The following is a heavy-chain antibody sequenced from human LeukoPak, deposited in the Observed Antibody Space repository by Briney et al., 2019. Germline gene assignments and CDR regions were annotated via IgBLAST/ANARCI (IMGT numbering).Heavy chain of an antibody. CDR1: GYTFTAYY. J-gene: IGHJ3*02. CDR2: INPDRDGA. V-gene: IGHV1-2*02. CDR3: ATVSGGSLDI. D-gene: IGHD3-16*01. Sequence: ASVRVSCKASGYTFTAYYMHWVRQAPGRGLELIAWINPDRDGAIYAQKFQGRVTMTRDTSISTAYMELSRLRSDDTAMYYCATVSGGSLDIWGQGTMVTVSS.